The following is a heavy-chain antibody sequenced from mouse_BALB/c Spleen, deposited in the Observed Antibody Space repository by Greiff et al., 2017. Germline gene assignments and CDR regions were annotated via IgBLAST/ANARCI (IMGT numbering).Heavy chain of an antibody. CDR1: GYTFTSYW. V-gene: IGHV1-7*01. J-gene: IGHJ3*01. Sequence: VQLQQSGAELAKPGASVKMSCKASGYTFTSYWMHWVKQRPGQGLEWIGYINPSTGYTEYNQKFKDKATLTADKSSSTAYMQLSSLTSEDSAVYYCARSSTMTSFAYWGQGTLVTVSA. CDR2: INPSTGYT. CDR3: ARSSTMTSFAY. D-gene: IGHD2-4*01.